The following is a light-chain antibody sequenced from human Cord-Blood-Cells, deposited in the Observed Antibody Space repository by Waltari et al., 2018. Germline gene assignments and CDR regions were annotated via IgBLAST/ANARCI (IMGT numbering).Light chain of an antibody. Sequence: QSALPQPASVSGSPGQSLTISCTGTSSDVGGYNYVPWYQPHPGKAPKLMIYDVSNRPSGGSNRFSGSKSGNPGSLTISGLQAEDEADYYCSSYTSSSTRVVFGGGTKLTVL. CDR3: SSYTSSSTRVV. V-gene: IGLV2-14*01. CDR1: SSDVGGYNY. CDR2: DVS. J-gene: IGLJ2*01.